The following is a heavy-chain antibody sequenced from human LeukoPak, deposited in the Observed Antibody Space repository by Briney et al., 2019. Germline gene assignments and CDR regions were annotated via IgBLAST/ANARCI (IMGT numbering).Heavy chain of an antibody. CDR2: ISGSGGST. V-gene: IGHV3-23*01. D-gene: IGHD3-22*01. CDR1: GFTFSSYA. J-gene: IGHJ4*02. Sequence: GGSLRLSCAASGFTFSSYAMSWVRQAPGKGLEWVSAISGSGGSTYYADSVKGRFTISGDNSKNTLYLQMNSLRAEDTAVYYCAKRETDSSGYLSAYLFDYWGQGTLVTVSS. CDR3: AKRETDSSGYLSAYLFDY.